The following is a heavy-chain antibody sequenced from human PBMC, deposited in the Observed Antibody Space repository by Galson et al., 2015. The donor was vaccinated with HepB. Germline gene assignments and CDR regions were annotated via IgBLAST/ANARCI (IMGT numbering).Heavy chain of an antibody. J-gene: IGHJ4*02. V-gene: IGHV3-11*06. D-gene: IGHD1-1*01. CDR1: GFTFSDYY. Sequence: SLRLSCAASGFTFSDYYMSWIRQAPGKGLEWVSYISSSSSYTNYADSVKGRFTISRDNAKNSLYLQMNSLRAEDTAVYYCARFRNDTSFDYWGQGTLVTVSS. CDR2: ISSSSSYT. CDR3: ARFRNDTSFDY.